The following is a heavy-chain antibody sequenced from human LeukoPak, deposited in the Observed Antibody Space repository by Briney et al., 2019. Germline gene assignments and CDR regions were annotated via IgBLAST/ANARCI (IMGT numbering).Heavy chain of an antibody. Sequence: SETLSLTCTVSGGSISSYYWSWIRQPPGKGLEWIGYIYYSGSTNYNPSLKSRVTISVDTSKNQFSLKLTSVTAADTAVYYCTRLYCGGGYCYYFDYWGQGTLVTVSS. CDR1: GGSISSYY. D-gene: IGHD2-21*01. CDR3: TRLYCGGGYCYYFDY. CDR2: IYYSGST. J-gene: IGHJ4*02. V-gene: IGHV4-59*01.